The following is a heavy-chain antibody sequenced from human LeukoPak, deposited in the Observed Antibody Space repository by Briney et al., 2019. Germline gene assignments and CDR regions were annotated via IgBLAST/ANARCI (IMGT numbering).Heavy chain of an antibody. D-gene: IGHD5-12*01. CDR2: MNPNSGNT. CDR1: GYTFTSYD. Sequence: HRASVKVSCKASGYTFTSYDINWVRQATGQGLEWMGWMNPNSGNTGYAQKFQGRVTITRNTSISTAYMELSSLRSEDTAVYYCARKGEGGYDWFGYYYMDVWGKGTTVTVSS. J-gene: IGHJ6*03. CDR3: ARKGEGGYDWFGYYYMDV. V-gene: IGHV1-8*01.